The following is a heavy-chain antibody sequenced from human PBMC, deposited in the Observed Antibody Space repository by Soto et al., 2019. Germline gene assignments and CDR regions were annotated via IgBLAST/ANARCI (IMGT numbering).Heavy chain of an antibody. CDR1: GYSFTSYW. Sequence: EVQLVPSGAEVKKPGESLKISCKGSGYSFTSYWIGWVRQMPGKGLEWMGIIYPGDSDTRYSPSFQGQVTISADKSISTAYLQWSSLKASDTAMYYCARQGNYYDSSVGVGIWGQGTMVTVSS. D-gene: IGHD3-22*01. CDR3: ARQGNYYDSSVGVGI. V-gene: IGHV5-51*01. J-gene: IGHJ3*02. CDR2: IYPGDSDT.